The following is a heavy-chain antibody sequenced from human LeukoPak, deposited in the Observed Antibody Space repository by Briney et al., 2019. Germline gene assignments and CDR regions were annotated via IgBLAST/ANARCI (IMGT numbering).Heavy chain of an antibody. CDR1: GGTFSSYA. J-gene: IGHJ5*02. Sequence: GASVKVSCKASGGTFSSYAISWVRQAPGQGLEWMGGIVPIFGTAIYAQKFQGRVTITADESTSTAYMELSSLRSEDTAVYYCASGGASPFNWFDPWGQGTLVTVSS. V-gene: IGHV1-69*13. CDR2: IVPIFGTA. CDR3: ASGGASPFNWFDP. D-gene: IGHD1-1*01.